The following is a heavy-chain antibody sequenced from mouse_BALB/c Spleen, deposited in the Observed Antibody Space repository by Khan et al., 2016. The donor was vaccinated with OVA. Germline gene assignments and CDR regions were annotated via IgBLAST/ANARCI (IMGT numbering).Heavy chain of an antibody. CDR3: AKPFYAHYYVMDY. Sequence: QVQLKESGPGLVAPSQSLSITCTVSGFSLTDYGVSWIRQPPGKGLEWLGIMWGGGSTYFNSALNSRLSISKDSSKCQVFFKMISLQSDDTAMYYCAKPFYAHYYVMDYWGQGTSVTVSS. D-gene: IGHD2-10*01. V-gene: IGHV2-6-5*01. CDR1: GFSLTDYG. CDR2: MWGGGST. J-gene: IGHJ4*01.